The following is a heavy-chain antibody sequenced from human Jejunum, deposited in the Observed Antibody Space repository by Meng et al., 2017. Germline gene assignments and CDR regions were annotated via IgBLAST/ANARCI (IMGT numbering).Heavy chain of an antibody. D-gene: IGHD3-10*01. CDR3: GRGHYNERTPGAFDI. V-gene: IGHV1-18*01. J-gene: IGHJ3*02. CDR2: NNPKFGNL. Sequence: QLRLVQLGSEVKKPWSPVTLSCKSSAYPFISDGFTWAGPATGQGLEWMGWNNPKFGNLEYPQKFQGTVNLTTDTSTSTSYMELRSLTPDDTAGKYRGRGHYNERTPGAFDIWGQGTMVTVSS. CDR1: AYPFISDG.